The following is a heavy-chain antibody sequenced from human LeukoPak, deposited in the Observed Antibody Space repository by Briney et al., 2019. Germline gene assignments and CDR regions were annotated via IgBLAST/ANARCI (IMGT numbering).Heavy chain of an antibody. Sequence: SETLSLTCTVSAGSISSYYWSWIRQPPGKGLEWIGYIYYSGSTNYNPSLKSRVTISVDTSKNQFSLKLSSVTAADTAVYYCARGVRGGLDYWGQGTLVTVSS. CDR3: ARGVRGGLDY. V-gene: IGHV4-59*01. CDR2: IYYSGST. J-gene: IGHJ4*02. CDR1: AGSISSYY. D-gene: IGHD3-16*01.